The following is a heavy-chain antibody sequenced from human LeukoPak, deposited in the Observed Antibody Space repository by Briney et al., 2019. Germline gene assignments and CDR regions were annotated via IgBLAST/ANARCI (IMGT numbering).Heavy chain of an antibody. CDR2: INTNTGHP. V-gene: IGHV7-4-1*02. J-gene: IGHJ5*02. CDR3: ARLRTTVFDP. D-gene: IGHD4-17*01. CDR1: GYSFTSFA. Sequence: ASVKVSCKASGYSFTSFAVIWVRQAPGQGLEWMGWINTNTGHPTYAQGFRGRFVFSLDTSVSTAYLQISSLKTDDSAVYYCARLRTTVFDPWGQGTLVTVSS.